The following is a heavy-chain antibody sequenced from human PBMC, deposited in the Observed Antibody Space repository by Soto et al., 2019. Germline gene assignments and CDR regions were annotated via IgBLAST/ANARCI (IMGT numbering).Heavy chain of an antibody. CDR1: GFRFSGYT. V-gene: IGHV3-48*01. D-gene: IGHD4-17*01. CDR3: ARDIYGDYVVEH. J-gene: IGHJ4*01. Sequence: GGARRHSCGGSGFRFSGYTMIWVRQAPGKGLEWVSDVSSSGVSKLYADSVKGRFTISRDNAKNSLYLQMNSLRGEDTAVYYCARDIYGDYVVEHWGQGTLVTVSS. CDR2: VSSSGVSK.